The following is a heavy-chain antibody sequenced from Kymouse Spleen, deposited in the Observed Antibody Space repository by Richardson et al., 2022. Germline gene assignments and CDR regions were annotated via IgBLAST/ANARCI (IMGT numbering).Heavy chain of an antibody. CDR1: GFTFSSYS. CDR2: ISSSSSYI. V-gene: IGHV3-21*03. J-gene: IGHJ6*02. CDR3: AREGLELRDYYYGMDV. Sequence: EVQLVESGGGLVKPGGSLRLSCAASGFTFSSYSMNWVRQAPGKGLEWVSSISSSSSYIYYADSVKGRFTISRDNAKNSLYLQMNSLRAEDTAVYYCAREGLELRDYYYGMDVWGQGTTVTVSS. D-gene: IGHD1-7*01.